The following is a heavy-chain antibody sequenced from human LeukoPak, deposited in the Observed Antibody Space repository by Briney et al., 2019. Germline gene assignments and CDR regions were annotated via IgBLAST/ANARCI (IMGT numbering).Heavy chain of an antibody. V-gene: IGHV4-59*01. J-gene: IGHJ3*02. CDR1: GGSISSYY. CDR3: ARISRAFDT. CDR2: IYHSGST. D-gene: IGHD2-2*01. Sequence: SETLSLTCTVSGGSISSYYWSWIRQPPGKGLEWIGYIYHSGSTNYTPSLKSRVTISVGTSKNQFSLKLSSVTAADTAVYCCARISRAFDTWGQGTMVTVSS.